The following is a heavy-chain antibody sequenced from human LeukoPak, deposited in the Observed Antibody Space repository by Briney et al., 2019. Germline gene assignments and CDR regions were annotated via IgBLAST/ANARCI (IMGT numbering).Heavy chain of an antibody. Sequence: PSETLSLTCTVSGGSISRRSYYWGWIRQPPGKGLEWIGIIYSSGSTYSNPSLKSRVTISLDTSKSQLSLKLSSVTAADTAVYYCAREVGSSGYSGDYWGQGTLVTVSS. CDR2: IYSSGST. CDR1: GGSISRRSYY. D-gene: IGHD3-22*01. V-gene: IGHV4-39*07. J-gene: IGHJ4*02. CDR3: AREVGSSGYSGDY.